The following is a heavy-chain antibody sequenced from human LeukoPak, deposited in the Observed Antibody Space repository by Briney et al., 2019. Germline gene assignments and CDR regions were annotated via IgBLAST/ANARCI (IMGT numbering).Heavy chain of an antibody. V-gene: IGHV3-30*02. Sequence: GGSLTLSCAVSGFTFSTYGMHWVRQAPGKGLEWVTFIRYGGSHTYYADSVKGRFNFSRENSKNTLYLQMNSLRAEDTAVYFCAKGMRRDSRFYYYYYYMHVWRIGTTVSVSS. CDR1: GFTFSTYG. D-gene: IGHD2-21*02. J-gene: IGHJ6*03. CDR3: AKGMRRDSRFYYYYYYMHV. CDR2: IRYGGSHT.